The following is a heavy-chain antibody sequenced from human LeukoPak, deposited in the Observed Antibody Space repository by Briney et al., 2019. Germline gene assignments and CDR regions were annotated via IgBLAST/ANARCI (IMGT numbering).Heavy chain of an antibody. CDR2: IWFDGSNK. V-gene: IGHV3-33*08. J-gene: IGHJ3*02. D-gene: IGHD2-2*01. CDR3: ARVGVPQYAFDI. CDR1: GFTFSSYV. Sequence: GGSLRLSCAASGFTFSSYVMSWVRQAPGKGLEWVAVIWFDGSNKYYADSVKGRFTISRDDSKNPLYLQMNSLRAADTAVYSCARVGVPQYAFDIWGQGTWVTVSS.